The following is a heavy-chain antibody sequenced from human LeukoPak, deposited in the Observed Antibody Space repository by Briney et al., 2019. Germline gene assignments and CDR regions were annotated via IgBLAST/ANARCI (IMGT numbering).Heavy chain of an antibody. CDR3: ARARKLADDAFDV. CDR2: INPYSGGT. Sequence: ASVKVSCKASGYTFTGYYMHWVRQAPGQGLEWMGWINPYSGGTSYGPSFRGRVTMTREKSISTVYMELSGLTSDDTAVYFCARARKLADDAFDVWGQGSMVTVSS. CDR1: GYTFTGYY. J-gene: IGHJ3*01. V-gene: IGHV1-2*02.